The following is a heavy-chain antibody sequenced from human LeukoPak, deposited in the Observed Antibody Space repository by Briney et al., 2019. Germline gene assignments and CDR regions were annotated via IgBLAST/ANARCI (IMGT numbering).Heavy chain of an antibody. CDR2: INPNSGGT. CDR3: ARDPTRGYDFWSGYYEGGDY. D-gene: IGHD3-3*01. Sequence: ASVKVSCKDSGYTFTGYYMHWVRQAPGQGLEWMGWINPNSGGTNYAQKFQGRVTMTRDTSISTAYMELSRLRSDDTAVYYCARDPTRGYDFWSGYYEGGDYWGQGTLVTVSS. J-gene: IGHJ4*02. CDR1: GYTFTGYY. V-gene: IGHV1-2*02.